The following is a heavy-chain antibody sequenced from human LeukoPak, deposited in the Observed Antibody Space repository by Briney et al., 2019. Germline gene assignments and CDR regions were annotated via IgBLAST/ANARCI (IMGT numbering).Heavy chain of an antibody. J-gene: IGHJ5*02. Sequence: SETLSLTCAVYGGSFSGYYWSWIRQPPGKGLEWIGEINHSGSTNYNPSLKSRVTISVDTSKNQFSLKLSSVTAADTAVYYCARERRGYYGKRNYWFDPWGQGTLVTVSS. D-gene: IGHD3-10*01. CDR3: ARERRGYYGKRNYWFDP. CDR2: INHSGST. V-gene: IGHV4-34*01. CDR1: GGSFSGYY.